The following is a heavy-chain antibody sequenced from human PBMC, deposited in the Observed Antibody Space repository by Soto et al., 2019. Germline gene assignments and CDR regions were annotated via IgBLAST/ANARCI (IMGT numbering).Heavy chain of an antibody. CDR2: ISYDGSNK. D-gene: IGHD1-26*01. J-gene: IGHJ4*02. Sequence: QVQLVESGGGVVQPGRSLRLSCAASGFTFSSYGMHWVRQAPGKGLEWVAVISYDGSNKYYADSVKGRFPISRDNSKNTLYLQMNSLRAEDTAVYYWAKAGSGSYIYYFDYWGQGTLVTVSS. CDR3: AKAGSGSYIYYFDY. CDR1: GFTFSSYG. V-gene: IGHV3-30*18.